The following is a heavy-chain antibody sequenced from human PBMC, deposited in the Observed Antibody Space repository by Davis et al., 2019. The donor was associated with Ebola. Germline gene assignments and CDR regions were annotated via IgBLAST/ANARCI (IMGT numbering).Heavy chain of an antibody. V-gene: IGHV4-59*08. CDR3: ARRRRIAVAGTDY. CDR2: IYYSGST. J-gene: IGHJ4*02. D-gene: IGHD6-19*01. CDR1: GGSISSYY. Sequence: SETLSLTCTVSGGSISSYYWSWIRQPPGKGLEWIGYIYYSGSTNYNPSLKSRVAISVDTSKNQFSLKLSSVTAADTAVYYCARRRRIAVAGTDYWGQGTLVTVSS.